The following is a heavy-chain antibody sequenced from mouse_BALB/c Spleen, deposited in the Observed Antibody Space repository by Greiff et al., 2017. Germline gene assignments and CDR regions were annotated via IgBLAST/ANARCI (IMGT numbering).Heavy chain of an antibody. CDR3: ARQGGNYDWFAY. D-gene: IGHD2-1*01. J-gene: IGHJ3*01. CDR1: GFTFSSYG. V-gene: IGHV5-6*01. CDR2: ISSGGSYT. Sequence: EVKVVESGGDLVKPGGSLKLSCAASGFTFSSYGMSWVRQTPDKRLEWVATISSGGSYTYYPDSVKGRFTISRDNAKNTLYLQMSSLKSEDTAMYYCARQGGNYDWFAYWGQGTLVTVSA.